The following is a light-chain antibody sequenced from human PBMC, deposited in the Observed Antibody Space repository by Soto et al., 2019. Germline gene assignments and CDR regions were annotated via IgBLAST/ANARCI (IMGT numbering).Light chain of an antibody. J-gene: IGKJ3*01. CDR2: AAS. V-gene: IGKV1-9*01. CDR1: QAIGSC. CDR3: QQLKGSPPIT. Sequence: MQFTQSPPSLPAAVGPSATVTFRSPQAIGSCLTWYQQKPGKAPRLLIYAASTLHRWVPSRFSGSGSGTDFTLTISSLQPEDFGTYYCQQLKGSPPITFGPGTKVDIK.